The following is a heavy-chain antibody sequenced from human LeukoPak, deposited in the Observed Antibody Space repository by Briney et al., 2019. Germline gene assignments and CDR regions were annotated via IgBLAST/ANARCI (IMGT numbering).Heavy chain of an antibody. J-gene: IGHJ4*02. CDR1: GLAFTDYE. CDR3: ARAPKWSYTGYVGR. CDR2: INNRGDHT. D-gene: IGHD5-12*01. V-gene: IGHV3-48*03. Sequence: GGSLRLSCVASGLAFTDYEMNWVRQAPGKGLEWLSYINNRGDHTHYIDSVRGRFIISRDNAQKPLFLQMNSLRVEDTAVYYCARAPKWSYTGYVGRWGQGTLVTVSS.